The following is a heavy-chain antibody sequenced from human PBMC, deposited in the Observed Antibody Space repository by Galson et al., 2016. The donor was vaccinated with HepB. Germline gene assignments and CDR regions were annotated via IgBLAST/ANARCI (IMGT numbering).Heavy chain of an antibody. V-gene: IGHV1-24*01. CDR2: FDPELGET. J-gene: IGHJ4*02. D-gene: IGHD3-10*01. CDR3: STAPIIRRGVIVNPFDL. CDR1: GYTLTDLS. Sequence: SVKVSCKVSGYTLTDLSMHWVRQAPGKGLEWMGGFDPELGETIYAQNFQGRVTMTDDTSVDTAYMELNSLKSEDTAVYYCSTAPIIRRGVIVNPFDLWGQGTRVTVSS.